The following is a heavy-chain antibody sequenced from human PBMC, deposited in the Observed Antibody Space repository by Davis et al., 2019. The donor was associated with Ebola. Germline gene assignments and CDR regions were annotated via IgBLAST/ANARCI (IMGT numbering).Heavy chain of an antibody. CDR3: AGGESGWDASDI. D-gene: IGHD6-19*01. Sequence: GESLKIFCAASGFTFSTYTMTWVRQAPGKGLEWVSSISISSAFIYYADSVKGRFTVSRDNAKNSLSLQMNSLRAEDTAVYYCAGGESGWDASDIWGRGTMVTVSS. CDR1: GFTFSTYT. V-gene: IGHV3-21*06. J-gene: IGHJ3*02. CDR2: ISISSAFI.